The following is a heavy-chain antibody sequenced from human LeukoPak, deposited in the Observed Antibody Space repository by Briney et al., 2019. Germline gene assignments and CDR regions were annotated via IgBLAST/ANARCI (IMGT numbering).Heavy chain of an antibody. CDR1: AFTFSSYW. D-gene: IGHD3-10*01. V-gene: IGHV3-7*01. CDR3: ARIKEYGFDI. J-gene: IGHJ3*02. Sequence: GGSLSLSCAGTAFTFSSYWMSWVRQAPGKGPEWVANIKDDGSEKYYLDSVKGRFTISRDNAKNSLYLQMNSLRAEDTAVYSCARIKEYGFDIWGQGTMVTVSS. CDR2: IKDDGSEK.